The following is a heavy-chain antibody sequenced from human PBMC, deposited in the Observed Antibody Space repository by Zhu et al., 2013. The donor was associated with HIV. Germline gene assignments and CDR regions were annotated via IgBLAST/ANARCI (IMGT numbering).Heavy chain of an antibody. V-gene: IGHV1-69*01. CDR1: GDTFSSYP. J-gene: IGHJ3*02. CDR3: ARHSAKGFAFDM. D-gene: IGHD2-15*01. CDR2: IIPYFGTA. Sequence: QVQLVQSGAEVKKPGSSVKVSCKAFGDTFSSYPISWVRQAPGQGLEWMGGIIPYFGTANYAQKFQGRVTITAVESTSTAYMELSSLRSEDTAVFYCARHSAKGFAFDMWGQGTMVTVSS.